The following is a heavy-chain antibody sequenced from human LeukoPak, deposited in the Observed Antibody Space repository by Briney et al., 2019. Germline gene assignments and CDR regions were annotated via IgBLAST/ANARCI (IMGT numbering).Heavy chain of an antibody. CDR1: GFTFSSHM. CDR3: ARGAES. J-gene: IGHJ4*02. D-gene: IGHD3-10*01. CDR2: ISYDGRKK. Sequence: GGSLRLSCAASGFTFSSHMMHWVRQAPAKGLEWVAVISYDGRKKYYGDSVKGRFTISRDNSKNTLYLQMNSLRPEDTAVYYCARGAESWGQGTLVTVSS. V-gene: IGHV3-30*03.